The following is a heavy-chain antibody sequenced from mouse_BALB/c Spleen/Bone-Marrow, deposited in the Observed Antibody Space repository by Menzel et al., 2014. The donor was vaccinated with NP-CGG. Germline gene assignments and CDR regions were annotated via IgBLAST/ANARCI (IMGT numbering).Heavy chain of an antibody. CDR2: IWSGGST. CDR1: GFSLTTYG. J-gene: IGHJ4*01. Sequence: VQRVESGPGLAQPSQSLSITCTVSGFSLTTYGVHWVRQSPGKGLEWLGVIWSGGSTDYNAAFISRLSITKDNSKSXVFFKMNSLQANDTAIYYCARNLYYGSSLYAMDYWGQGTSVTVSS. CDR3: ARNLYYGSSLYAMDY. V-gene: IGHV2-2*02. D-gene: IGHD1-1*01.